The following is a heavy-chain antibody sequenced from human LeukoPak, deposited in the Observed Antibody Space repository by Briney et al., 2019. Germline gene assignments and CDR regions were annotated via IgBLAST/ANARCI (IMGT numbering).Heavy chain of an antibody. D-gene: IGHD4/OR15-4a*01. V-gene: IGHV4-31*03. CDR2: ISYSGTT. CDR3: ARAAWRGTNSRDAFDI. Sequence: SETLSLTCTVSGGSVSNGSYYWGWIRQHPGKGLEWIGYISYSGTTYYNPSLKSRLTISIDTSKNQFSLELSSVTAADTAVYYCARAAWRGTNSRDAFDIWGLGTVVTVSS. CDR1: GGSVSNGSYY. J-gene: IGHJ3*02.